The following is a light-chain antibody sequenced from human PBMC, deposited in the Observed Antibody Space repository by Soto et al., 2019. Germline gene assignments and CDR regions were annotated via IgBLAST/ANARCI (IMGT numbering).Light chain of an antibody. Sequence: DIQMTQSPSTLSASVGDRVTITCRASPSISTLLAWYQQRPGKAPNLLIYKASSLESGVPSRFSGSGSATEFTLTISSLPPDGFATYFCQEYSTCPWTFGQGTEVEVK. CDR1: PSISTL. V-gene: IGKV1-5*03. CDR3: QEYSTCPWT. J-gene: IGKJ1*01. CDR2: KAS.